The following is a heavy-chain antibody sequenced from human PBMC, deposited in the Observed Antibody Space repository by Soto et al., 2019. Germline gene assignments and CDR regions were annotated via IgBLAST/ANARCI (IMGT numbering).Heavy chain of an antibody. J-gene: IGHJ4*02. Sequence: GGSLRLSCAASGFTFSSYSMNWVRQAPGKGLEWVSSISSSSSYIYYADSVKGRFTISRDNAKNSLYLQMNSLRAEDTAVYYCARDFTYDSSAYYDWGQGTLVTVSS. CDR3: ARDFTYDSSAYYD. CDR2: ISSSSSYI. CDR1: GFTFSSYS. D-gene: IGHD3-22*01. V-gene: IGHV3-21*01.